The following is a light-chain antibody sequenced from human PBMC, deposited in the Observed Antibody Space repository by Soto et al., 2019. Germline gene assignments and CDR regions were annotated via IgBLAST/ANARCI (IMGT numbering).Light chain of an antibody. CDR2: DAS. V-gene: IGKV1-5*01. CDR1: QSISSS. CDR3: QQYHRYSWT. J-gene: IGKJ1*01. Sequence: DIQMTQSPSTLSASVGDRVSIACRASQSISSSLAWYQQKPGKATKLLIYDASSLESGVQSRFSGSGSGTEFTLSINSLQPQDFATYYCQQYHRYSWTFGQGTKVEIK.